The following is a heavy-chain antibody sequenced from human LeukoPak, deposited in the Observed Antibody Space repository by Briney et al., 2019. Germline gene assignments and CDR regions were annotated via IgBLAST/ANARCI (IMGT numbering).Heavy chain of an antibody. V-gene: IGHV3-64D*09. D-gene: IGHD1-1*01. CDR1: GFTFSAYA. CDR3: VKITSVTGGDC. J-gene: IGHJ4*02. CDR2: ISCNGGSS. Sequence: GGSLRLSCSASGFTFSAYAMYWVRQAPGKGLEYVSGISCNGGSSFYADSVKGRFTISRDNSKNTLYLQMSSLRAEDTAVYYCVKITSVTGGDCWGQGTRLTVSS.